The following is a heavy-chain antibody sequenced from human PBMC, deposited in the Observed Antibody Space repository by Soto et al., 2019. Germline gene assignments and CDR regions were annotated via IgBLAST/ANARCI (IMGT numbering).Heavy chain of an antibody. J-gene: IGHJ6*02. CDR1: GDTFTSYY. Sequence: GASVKVSCKASGDTFTSYYMHWVRQAPGQGLEWMGIINPRGGSTSYAQKFQGRVTMTRDTSTSTVYMELSSLRSEDTAVYYCARSARDGYNLYDYYYGMDVWGQGTTVTVSS. D-gene: IGHD5-12*01. CDR2: INPRGGST. CDR3: ARSARDGYNLYDYYYGMDV. V-gene: IGHV1-46*01.